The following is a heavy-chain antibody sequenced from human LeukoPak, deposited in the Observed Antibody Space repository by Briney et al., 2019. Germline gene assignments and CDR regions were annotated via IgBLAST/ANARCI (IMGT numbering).Heavy chain of an antibody. CDR1: GYTFTSYY. Sequence: ASVKVSCKASGYTFTSYYIHWVRQAPGQGLEWMGVINPSGGSTAYALKFQGRVTMTRDTSTSTVYIELSSLRSEDTAVYYCARGPYGGSGTYYMDYLGQGILVTVSS. CDR2: INPSGGST. D-gene: IGHD3-10*01. V-gene: IGHV1-46*01. CDR3: ARGPYGGSGTYYMDY. J-gene: IGHJ4*02.